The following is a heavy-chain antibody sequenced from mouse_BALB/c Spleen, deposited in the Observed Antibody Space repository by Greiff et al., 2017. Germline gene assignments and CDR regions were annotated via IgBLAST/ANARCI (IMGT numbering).Heavy chain of an antibody. J-gene: IGHJ2*01. CDR2: ISNGGGST. CDR3: ARQGLRYYFDY. D-gene: IGHD1-1*01. Sequence: EVQRVESGGGLVQPGGSLKLSCAASGFTFSSYTMSWVRQTPEKRLEWVAYISNGGGSTYYPDTVKGRFTISRDNAKNTLYLQMSSLKSEDTAMYYCARQGLRYYFDYWGQGTTLTVSS. V-gene: IGHV5-12-2*01. CDR1: GFTFSSYT.